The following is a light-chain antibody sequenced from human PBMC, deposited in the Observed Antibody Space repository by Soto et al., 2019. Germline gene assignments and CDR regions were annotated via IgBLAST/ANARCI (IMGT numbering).Light chain of an antibody. CDR2: SNN. V-gene: IGLV1-44*01. J-gene: IGLJ2*01. CDR3: AACDDSLNGVV. CDR1: SSNIGSNT. Sequence: QSVLTQPPSASGTPGQRVTISCSGSSSNIGSNTVNWYQQLPGTAPTLLIYSNNQRPSGVPDRFSGSTSGTSAALAIIGLQSEDEADYYCAACDDSLNGVVFGGGTKLTVL.